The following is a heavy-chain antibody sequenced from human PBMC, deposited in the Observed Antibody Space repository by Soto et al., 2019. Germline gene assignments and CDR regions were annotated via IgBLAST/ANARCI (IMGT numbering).Heavy chain of an antibody. J-gene: IGHJ4*02. CDR2: IYSGGSR. Sequence: EVQLVESGGGLIQPGGSLRLSCEVSGFSVSGNYMSWVRQAPGKGLDWVSVIYSGGSRYYADSVRGRFTISRDESQNTLYLQMNILRAEATAVYDCARSMMVRGVLFDLWGRGSLVSVSS. CDR1: GFSVSGNY. V-gene: IGHV3-53*01. CDR3: ARSMMVRGVLFDL. D-gene: IGHD3-10*01.